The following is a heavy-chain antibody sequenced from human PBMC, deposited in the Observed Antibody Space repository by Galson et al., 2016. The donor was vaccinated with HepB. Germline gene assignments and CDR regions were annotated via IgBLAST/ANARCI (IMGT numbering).Heavy chain of an antibody. Sequence: QSGAEVKKPGESLKISCKDSGYSFTSYWIGWVRQMPGKGLEWMGIIYPGDSDTRYSPSFQGQVTISADKSISTAYLQWSSLKASDTAMYYFARLPRGVVVVASYVDYWGQGTLVTVSS. CDR3: ARLPRGVVVVASYVDY. CDR1: GYSFTSYW. CDR2: IYPGDSDT. J-gene: IGHJ4*02. V-gene: IGHV5-51*01. D-gene: IGHD2-15*01.